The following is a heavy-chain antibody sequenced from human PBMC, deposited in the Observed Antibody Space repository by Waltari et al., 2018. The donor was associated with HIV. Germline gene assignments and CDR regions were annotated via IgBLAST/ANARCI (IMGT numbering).Heavy chain of an antibody. CDR1: GYTFTNYG. CDR3: ARDHYYGSSGYYSDY. J-gene: IGHJ4*02. Sequence: QVHLVQSGAELRKPGASVTVSCKASGYTFTNYGITWVRQAPGQGLEWMGWISGYNGETKYAQKGRGRVTMTTDTSTSTAYLEMGSLRFDDTAVYYCARDHYYGSSGYYSDYWGQGTLVTVSS. D-gene: IGHD3-22*01. V-gene: IGHV1-18*01. CDR2: ISGYNGET.